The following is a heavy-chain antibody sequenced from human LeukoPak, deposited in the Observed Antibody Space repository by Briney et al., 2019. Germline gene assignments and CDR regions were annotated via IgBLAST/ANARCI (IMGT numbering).Heavy chain of an antibody. V-gene: IGHV3-53*01. Sequence: GGSLRLSCAASGFTFSSYAMSWARQAPGKGLEWVSVIYSGGSTYYADSVKGRFTISRDNSKNTLYLQMNSLRAEDTAVYYCARSERYFDWLSFDYWGQGTLVTVSS. CDR3: ARSERYFDWLSFDY. J-gene: IGHJ4*02. CDR2: IYSGGST. CDR1: GFTFSSYA. D-gene: IGHD3-9*01.